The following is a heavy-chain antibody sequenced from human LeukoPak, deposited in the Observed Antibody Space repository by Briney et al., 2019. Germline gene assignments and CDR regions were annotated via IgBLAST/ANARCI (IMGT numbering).Heavy chain of an antibody. CDR3: EKVGGGSMVREYYYYGMDV. V-gene: IGHV3-23*01. D-gene: IGHD3-10*01. Sequence: PGGSLRLSCAASGFTFSSYAVSWVRQAPGKGLEWVSAISGSGISTYYADSVKGRFIISRNNSKNTLYLQMNSLRAEDTAIYYCEKVGGGSMVREYYYYGMDVWGQGTTVTVS. J-gene: IGHJ6*02. CDR1: GFTFSSYA. CDR2: ISGSGIST.